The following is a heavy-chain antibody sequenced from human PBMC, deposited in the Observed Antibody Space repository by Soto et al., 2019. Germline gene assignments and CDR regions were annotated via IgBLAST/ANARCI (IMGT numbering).Heavy chain of an antibody. V-gene: IGHV4-34*01. CDR3: ARGALVRGNFDY. CDR2: INHSGST. J-gene: IGHJ4*02. Sequence: SETLSLTCAVYGGSFSGYYWSWIRQPPEKGLEWIGEINHSGSTNYNPSLKSRVTISVDTSKNQFSLKLSSVTAADTAVYYCARGALVRGNFDYWGQGTLLTVSS. D-gene: IGHD3-10*01. CDR1: GGSFSGYY.